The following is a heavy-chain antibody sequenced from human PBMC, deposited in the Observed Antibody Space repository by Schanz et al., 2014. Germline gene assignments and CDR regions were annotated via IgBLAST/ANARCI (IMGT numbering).Heavy chain of an antibody. V-gene: IGHV4-34*01. J-gene: IGHJ4*02. CDR2: IGHSGNT. D-gene: IGHD6-13*01. CDR3: ARGRQQLGSFDY. Sequence: QVQLVESGGSVVQPGRSLRLSCAASGFSFNDYYMNWIRQPPGKGLEWIGDIGHSGNTKDNPSLKSRVTMSVETSKNQFSLNLSSVTAADTAVYYCARGRQQLGSFDYWGPGTLVSVSS. CDR1: GFSFNDYY.